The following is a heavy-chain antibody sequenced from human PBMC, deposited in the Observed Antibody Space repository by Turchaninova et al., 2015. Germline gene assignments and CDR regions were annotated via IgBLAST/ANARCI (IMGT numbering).Heavy chain of an antibody. CDR1: GGSFSGYY. D-gene: IGHD3-22*01. V-gene: IGHV4-34*01. Sequence: QVQLQQWGAGLLKPSETLSLTCAVYGGSFSGYYWSLIRQPPGKGLEWIGEINHSGSTNYNPSLKSRVTISVDTSKNQFSLKLSSVTAADTAVYYCARAIARYFDYWGQGTLVTVSS. CDR3: ARAIARYFDY. CDR2: INHSGST. J-gene: IGHJ4*02.